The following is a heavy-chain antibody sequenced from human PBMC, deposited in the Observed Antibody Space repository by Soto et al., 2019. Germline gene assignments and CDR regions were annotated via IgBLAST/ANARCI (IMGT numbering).Heavy chain of an antibody. D-gene: IGHD1-26*01. J-gene: IGHJ4*02. CDR2: ISYNGNT. CDR3: AKMERSKEGLSVYYFDD. CDR1: GVSISNYY. Sequence: SETLSLTCTVSGVSISNYYWSWIRQSPEKGLEWIGYISYNGNTNYNPSLKSRITISGVTSKNQFSLKLTAVTAADTAVYYCAKMERSKEGLSVYYFDDWSQGTLV. V-gene: IGHV4-59*08.